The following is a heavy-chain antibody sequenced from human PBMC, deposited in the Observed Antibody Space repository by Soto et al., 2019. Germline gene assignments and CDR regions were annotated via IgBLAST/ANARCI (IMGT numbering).Heavy chain of an antibody. D-gene: IGHD5-18*01. CDR2: INPNSGGT. V-gene: IGHV1-2*02. Sequence: ASVKVSRKASGYTFTGYYMHWVRQAPGQGLEWMGWINPNSGGTNYAQKFQGRVTMTRDTSISTVYMELSRLRSDDTAVYYCASGQTYSYYYYGMDVWGQGTTVTVS. CDR3: ASGQTYSYYYYGMDV. J-gene: IGHJ6*02. CDR1: GYTFTGYY.